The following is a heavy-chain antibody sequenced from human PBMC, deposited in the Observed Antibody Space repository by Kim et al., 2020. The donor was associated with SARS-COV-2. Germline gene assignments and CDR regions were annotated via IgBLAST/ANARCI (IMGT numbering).Heavy chain of an antibody. V-gene: IGHV4-39*07. J-gene: IGHJ3*02. D-gene: IGHD6-19*01. Sequence: SETLSLTCTVSGGSISSSSYYWGWIRQPPGKGLEWIGSIYYSGSTYYNPSLKSRVTISVDTSKNQFSLKLSSVTAADTAVYYCASWVQQWTTQGAFDIWGQGTMVTVSS. CDR2: IYYSGST. CDR3: ASWVQQWTTQGAFDI. CDR1: GGSISSSSYY.